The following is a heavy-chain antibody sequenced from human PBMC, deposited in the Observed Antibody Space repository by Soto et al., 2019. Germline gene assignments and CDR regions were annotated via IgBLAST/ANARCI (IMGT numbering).Heavy chain of an antibody. D-gene: IGHD3-16*01. CDR3: AKDLGAPDAFDI. CDR1: GFTFSSYA. J-gene: IGHJ3*02. CDR2: ISGSGGST. V-gene: IGHV3-23*01. Sequence: GGSLRLSCAASGFTFSSYAMSWVRQAPGKGLEWVSAISGSGGSTYYADSVKGRFTISRDNSKNTLYLQMNSLGAEDTAVYYCAKDLGAPDAFDIWGQGTMVTVSS.